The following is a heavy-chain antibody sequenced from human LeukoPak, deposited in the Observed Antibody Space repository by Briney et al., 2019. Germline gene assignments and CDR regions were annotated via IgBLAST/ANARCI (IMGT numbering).Heavy chain of an antibody. J-gene: IGHJ4*02. Sequence: NPSETLSLTCTVSGGSISSSNYYWGWIRQPPGKGLEWIGSIYYSGSTYYNPSLKSRVTISVDTSKNQFSLKLNSVTAADTAVYYCARDLEGHFGGFYFDYWAREPWSPSPQ. D-gene: IGHD2-21*01. CDR1: GGSISSSNYY. CDR2: IYYSGST. V-gene: IGHV4-39*07. CDR3: ARDLEGHFGGFYFDY.